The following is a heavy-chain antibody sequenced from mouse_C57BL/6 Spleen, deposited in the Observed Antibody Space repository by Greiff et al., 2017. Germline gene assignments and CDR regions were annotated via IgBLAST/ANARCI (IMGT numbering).Heavy chain of an antibody. Sequence: VQLQQPGAELVRPGPSVKLSCKASGYTFTSYWMDWVKQRPGQGLERIGNIYPSDSETHYNQLFKDKVILTVDKSSSTAYMQLRSLTSEDSAVYCCTGHYSDCGFAYWGQGTLVTVSA. D-gene: IGHD2-12*01. J-gene: IGHJ3*01. CDR3: TGHYSDCGFAY. V-gene: IGHV1-61*01. CDR2: IYPSDSET. CDR1: GYTFTSYW.